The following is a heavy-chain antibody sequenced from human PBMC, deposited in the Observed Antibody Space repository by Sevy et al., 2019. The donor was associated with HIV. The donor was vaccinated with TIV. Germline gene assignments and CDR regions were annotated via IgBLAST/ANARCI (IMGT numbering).Heavy chain of an antibody. CDR3: ARQRDGRYYDYVWGSYPGHFDY. CDR2: IYYSGST. CDR1: GGSISSSSYY. J-gene: IGHJ4*02. Sequence: SETLSLTCTVSGGSISSSSYYWGWIRQPPGKGLEWIGSIYYSGSTYYNPSLKSRVTISVDTSKNQFSPKLSSVTAADTAVYYCARQRDGRYYDYVWGSYPGHFDYWGQGTLVTVSS. V-gene: IGHV4-39*01. D-gene: IGHD3-16*01.